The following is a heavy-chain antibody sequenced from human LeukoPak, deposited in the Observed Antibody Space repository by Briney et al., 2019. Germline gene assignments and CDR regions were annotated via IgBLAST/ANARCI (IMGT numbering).Heavy chain of an antibody. D-gene: IGHD4-17*01. J-gene: IGHJ4*02. CDR2: IYYSGST. CDR3: ARSRTTDFDY. Sequence: PSETLSLTCTVSGGSISSYYWSWIRQPPGKGLEWIGYIYYSGSTNHNPSLKSRVTISVDTSKNQFSLKLSSVTAADTAVYYCARSRTTDFDYWGQGTLVTVSS. CDR1: GGSISSYY. V-gene: IGHV4-59*01.